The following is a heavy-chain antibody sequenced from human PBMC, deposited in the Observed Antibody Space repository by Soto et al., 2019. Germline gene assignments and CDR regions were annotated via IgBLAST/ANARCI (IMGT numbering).Heavy chain of an antibody. V-gene: IGHV1-24*01. CDR3: ATGVMITFGGVIAQADAFDI. D-gene: IGHD3-16*02. Sequence: GAAVKVSYKVSGYTLRELSRHWVRQAPGTGLEWMGGFDPEDGETIYAQKFQGRVTMTEDTSTDTAYMELSSLRSEDTAVYYCATGVMITFGGVIAQADAFDIWGQGTMVTVSS. CDR2: FDPEDGET. J-gene: IGHJ3*02. CDR1: GYTLRELS.